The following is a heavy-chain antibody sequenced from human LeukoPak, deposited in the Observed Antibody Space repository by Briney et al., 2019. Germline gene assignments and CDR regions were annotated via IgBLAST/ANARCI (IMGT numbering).Heavy chain of an antibody. V-gene: IGHV3-21*01. Sequence: PGGSLRLSCAASGFTFSGSSMNWVRQAPGKGLEWVSSISSGSSYIYYSDSVKGRFTISRDNAENSLYLQMNSLRAEDTAVYYCARTRDGFSYYYGMDVWGQGTTVTVSS. CDR3: ARTRDGFSYYYGMDV. CDR1: GFTFSGSS. J-gene: IGHJ6*02. CDR2: ISSGSSYI. D-gene: IGHD5-24*01.